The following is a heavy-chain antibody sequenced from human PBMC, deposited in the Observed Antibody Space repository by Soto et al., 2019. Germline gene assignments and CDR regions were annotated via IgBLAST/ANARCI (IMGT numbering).Heavy chain of an antibody. J-gene: IGHJ6*02. CDR1: GYTFTSYG. CDR3: ARDRGTYSGSHYYYGMDV. Sequence: ASVKVSCKASGYTFTSYGISWVRQAPGQGREWMGWISAYNGNTNYAQKLQGRVTMTTDTSTSTAYMELRSLRSDDTAVYYCARDRGTYSGSHYYYGMDVWGQGXTVTVYS. V-gene: IGHV1-18*04. CDR2: ISAYNGNT. D-gene: IGHD1-26*01.